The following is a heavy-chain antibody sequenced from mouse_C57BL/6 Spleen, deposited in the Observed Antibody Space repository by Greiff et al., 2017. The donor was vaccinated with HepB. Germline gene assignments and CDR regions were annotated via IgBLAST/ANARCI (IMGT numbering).Heavy chain of an antibody. CDR3: ARWVISPYGLYAMDY. V-gene: IGHV1-53*01. CDR2: INPSNGGT. Sequence: QVQLQQPGTELVKPGASVKLSCKASGYTFTSYWMHWVKQRPGQGLEWIGNINPSNGGTNYNEKFKSKSTLTVDKSSSTAYMQLSSLTSEDSAVYYCARWVISPYGLYAMDYWGQGTSVTVSS. J-gene: IGHJ4*01. D-gene: IGHD1-1*02. CDR1: GYTFTSYW.